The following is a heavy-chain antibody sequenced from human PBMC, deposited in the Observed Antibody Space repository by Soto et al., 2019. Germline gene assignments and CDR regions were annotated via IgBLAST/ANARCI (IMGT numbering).Heavy chain of an antibody. CDR3: AKLMITFRGVLDDS. D-gene: IGHD3-16*01. J-gene: IGHJ4*02. CDR2: IFPNTGAT. V-gene: IGHV1-2*02. CDR1: GYSFSDFY. Sequence: ASVKVSCKASGYSFSDFYLHWVRQAPGQGLEWMGWIFPNTGATKYAQKFQGRVTMTRDTSINTAYMEVSGLTSDDTAVYYCAKLMITFRGVLDDSWGQGTLVTVSS.